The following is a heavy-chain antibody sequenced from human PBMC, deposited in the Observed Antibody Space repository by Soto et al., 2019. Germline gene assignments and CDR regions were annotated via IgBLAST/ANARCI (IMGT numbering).Heavy chain of an antibody. J-gene: IGHJ3*02. D-gene: IGHD6-13*01. CDR1: GGTFSSYA. CDR2: IIPIFGTA. V-gene: IGHV1-69*13. CDR3: ARGSSSRTLGAFDI. Sequence: SVKVSCKASGGTFSSYAISWVRQAPGQGLEWMGGIIPIFGTANYAQKFQGRVTITADESTSTAYMELSSLRSEDTAVYYCARGSSSRTLGAFDIWGQGTMVTVSS.